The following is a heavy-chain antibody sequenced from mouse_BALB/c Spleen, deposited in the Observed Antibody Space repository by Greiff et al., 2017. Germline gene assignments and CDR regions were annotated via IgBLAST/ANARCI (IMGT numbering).Heavy chain of an antibody. V-gene: IGHV8-12*01. J-gene: IGHJ4*01. Sequence: QVQLKESGPGILQPSQTLSLTCSFSGFSLSTSGMGVSWIRQPSGKGLEWLAHIYWDDDKRYNPSRKSRLTISKDTSSNQVFLKITSVDTADTATYYCARSLTVVATGAMDYWGQGTSVNVSS. CDR2: IYWDDDK. D-gene: IGHD1-1*01. CDR1: GFSLSTSGMG. CDR3: ARSLTVVATGAMDY.